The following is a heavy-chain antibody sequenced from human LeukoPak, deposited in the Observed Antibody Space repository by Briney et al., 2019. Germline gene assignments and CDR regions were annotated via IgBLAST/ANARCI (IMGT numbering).Heavy chain of an antibody. CDR1: GFTFSSYG. CDR2: ISGSGGST. CDR3: ATGDYKRHRDAFDI. Sequence: GGTLRLSCAASGFTFSSYGMSWVRQAPGKGLEWVSAISGSGGSTYYADSVKGRFTISRDNSKNTLYLQMNSLRAEDTAVYYCATGDYKRHRDAFDIWGQGTMVTVSS. D-gene: IGHD1-1*01. V-gene: IGHV3-23*01. J-gene: IGHJ3*02.